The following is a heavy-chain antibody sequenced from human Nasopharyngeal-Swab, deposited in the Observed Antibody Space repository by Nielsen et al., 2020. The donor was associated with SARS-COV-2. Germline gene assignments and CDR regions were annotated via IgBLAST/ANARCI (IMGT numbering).Heavy chain of an antibody. D-gene: IGHD6-13*01. CDR3: ARDLITAAGRDWFDP. V-gene: IGHV4-59*01. Sequence: SETLSLTCTVSGGSISSYYWSWIRQPPEKGLEWIGYIYYSGSTNYNPSLKSRVTISVDTSKNQFSLKLSSVTAADTAVYYCARDLITAAGRDWFDPWGQGTLVTVSS. J-gene: IGHJ5*02. CDR1: GGSISSYY. CDR2: IYYSGST.